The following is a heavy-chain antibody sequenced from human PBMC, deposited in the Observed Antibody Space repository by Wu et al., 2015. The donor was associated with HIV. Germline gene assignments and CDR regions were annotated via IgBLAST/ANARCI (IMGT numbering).Heavy chain of an antibody. Sequence: QVQLVQSGAEVKKPGASVKVSCKASGYTFTSYGISWVRQAPGQGLEWMGWISAYNGNTNYAQKLQGRVTMTTDTSTSTAYMELRSLRSDDTAVYYCARDHRQYYYDSSGSDYYGMDVWGQGTTVTVSS. CDR2: ISAYNGNT. CDR3: ARDHRQYYYDSSGSDYYGMDV. D-gene: IGHD3-22*01. CDR1: GYTFTSYG. J-gene: IGHJ6*02. V-gene: IGHV1-18*01.